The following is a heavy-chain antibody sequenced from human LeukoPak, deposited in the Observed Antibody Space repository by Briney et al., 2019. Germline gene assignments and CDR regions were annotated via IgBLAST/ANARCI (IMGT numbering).Heavy chain of an antibody. J-gene: IGHJ3*02. CDR3: ARPLSSSDAFDI. CDR2: IYPGDSDT. CDR1: GYSFTSYW. D-gene: IGHD6-6*01. Sequence: GESLKISCKGAGYSFTSYWIVWVRQMPGKGLQWMGIIYPGDSDTRYSPSFQGQVTISADKSISTAYLQWSSLKASDTAMYYCARPLSSSDAFDIWGQGTMVTVSS. V-gene: IGHV5-51*01.